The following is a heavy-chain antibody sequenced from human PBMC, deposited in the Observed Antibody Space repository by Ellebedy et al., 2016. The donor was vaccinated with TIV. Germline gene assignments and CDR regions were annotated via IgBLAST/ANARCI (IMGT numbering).Heavy chain of an antibody. J-gene: IGHJ4*02. CDR1: GFVFSSYT. CDR3: MAHSDFDC. D-gene: IGHD2-15*01. V-gene: IGHV3-21*01. Sequence: PGGSLRLSCAASGFVFSSYTMNWVRQAPGKGLEWVSFISDTSIYYADAVEGRFTISRDNAKNSLYLQMSSLRAEDTAVYYCMAHSDFDCWGQGTLVIVSS. CDR2: ISDTSI.